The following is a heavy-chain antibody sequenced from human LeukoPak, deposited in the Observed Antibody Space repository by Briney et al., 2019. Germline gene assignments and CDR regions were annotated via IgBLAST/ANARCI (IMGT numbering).Heavy chain of an antibody. V-gene: IGHV3-23*01. D-gene: IGHD6-13*01. CDR1: EFTFSNYA. Sequence: GGSLRLSCAASEFTFSNYAMSWVRQAPGKGLGWVSAISGSGGTTYYADSVKGRFTISRDNSKNTLYLQMNSLRAEDTALYYCAASQQLVRFQFFDYWGQGTLVTVSS. J-gene: IGHJ4*02. CDR2: ISGSGGTT. CDR3: AASQQLVRFQFFDY.